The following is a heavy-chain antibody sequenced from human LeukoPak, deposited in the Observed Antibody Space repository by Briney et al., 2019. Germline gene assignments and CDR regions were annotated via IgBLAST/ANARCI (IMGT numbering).Heavy chain of an antibody. CDR3: VKGSYIVATTTFGY. D-gene: IGHD5-12*01. V-gene: IGHV3-64D*06. CDR1: GFTFSSYA. J-gene: IGHJ4*02. Sequence: GGSLRLSCSASGFTFSSYAMHWVRQAPGKGLEYVSAISSNGGSTYYADSVKGRFTISRDNSKNTLYLQMSSLGAEDTAVYYCVKGSYIVATTTFGYWGQGTLVTVSS. CDR2: ISSNGGST.